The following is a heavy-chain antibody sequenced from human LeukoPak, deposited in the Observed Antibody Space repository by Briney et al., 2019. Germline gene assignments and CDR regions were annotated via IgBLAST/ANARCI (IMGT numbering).Heavy chain of an antibody. J-gene: IGHJ4*02. D-gene: IGHD3-3*01. CDR3: AREAENFWSGYFTFDY. Sequence: ASVKVSCKASGGTFSSYAISWVRQAPGQGLEWMGGIIPIFGTANYAQKFQGRVTITTDESTSTAYMELSSLRSEDTAVYYCAREAENFWSGYFTFDYWGQGTLVTVSS. CDR1: GGTFSSYA. V-gene: IGHV1-69*05. CDR2: IIPIFGTA.